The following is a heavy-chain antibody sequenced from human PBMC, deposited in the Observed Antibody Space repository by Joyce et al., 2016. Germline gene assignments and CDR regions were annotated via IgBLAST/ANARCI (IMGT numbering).Heavy chain of an antibody. J-gene: IGHJ6*02. CDR1: EGDCSNYT. Sequence: QVILVQSGAAVKRPGSSLRVSCKSSEGDCSNYTVNWVRQAPGQRLEWMGGIIPFFGAAKYAEDFQGRVTLTADQSTRTVYLELSSLTAADTAVYYCARGGTSSDHYFFYTLDVWGPGTTVIVSS. V-gene: IGHV1-69*12. CDR2: IIPFFGAA. D-gene: IGHD1-14*01. CDR3: ARGGTSSDHYFFYTLDV.